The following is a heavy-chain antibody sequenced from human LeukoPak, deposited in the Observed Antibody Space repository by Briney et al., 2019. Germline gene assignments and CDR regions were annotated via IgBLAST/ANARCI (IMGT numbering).Heavy chain of an antibody. CDR3: AKGLRRYYYGMDV. D-gene: IGHD4-17*01. J-gene: IGHJ6*02. V-gene: IGHV3-23*01. Sequence: GGSLRLSCAASGFTFSSYGMSWVRQVPGKGLEWVSAISGSGGSTDHADYVKGRFTISRDNSKNTLYLQMNSLRAEDTAVYYCAKGLRRYYYGMDVWGQGTTVTVSS. CDR1: GFTFSSYG. CDR2: ISGSGGST.